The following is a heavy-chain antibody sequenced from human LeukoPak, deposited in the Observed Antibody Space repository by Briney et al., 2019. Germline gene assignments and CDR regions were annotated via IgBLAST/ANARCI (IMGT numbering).Heavy chain of an antibody. J-gene: IGHJ4*02. CDR3: ARDLGGIAARPNFDY. V-gene: IGHV3-30-3*01. Sequence: PGGSLRLSCAASGFTFRNYVIHWVRQAPGKGLEWVAVTSSDLNVKLYADSVKGRFTISRDNSRSTLYLQMNSLRAEDTAVYYCARDLGGIAARPNFDYWGQGTLVTVSS. D-gene: IGHD6-6*01. CDR2: TSSDLNVK. CDR1: GFTFRNYV.